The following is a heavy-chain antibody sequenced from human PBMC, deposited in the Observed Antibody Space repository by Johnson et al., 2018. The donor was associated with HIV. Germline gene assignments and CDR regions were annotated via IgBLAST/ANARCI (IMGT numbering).Heavy chain of an antibody. D-gene: IGHD6-19*01. Sequence: VQLLESGGGLVQPGGSLSLSCAASGFTFSSYAMSWVRQAPGKGLEWVSTIIGSGGSTFYAESVKGRFSISRDNSKNTLYLQMNSLKTEDTAGYYCTRLAGTRTGGAFDIWGQGTMVTVSS. V-gene: IGHV3-23*01. CDR1: GFTFSSYA. J-gene: IGHJ3*02. CDR3: TRLAGTRTGGAFDI. CDR2: IIGSGGST.